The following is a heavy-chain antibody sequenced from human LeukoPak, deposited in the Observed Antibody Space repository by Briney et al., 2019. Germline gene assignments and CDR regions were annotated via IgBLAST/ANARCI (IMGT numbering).Heavy chain of an antibody. V-gene: IGHV1-2*02. CDR2: NNPNSGGT. CDR1: GYTFTGYY. D-gene: IGHD2-15*01. Sequence: ASVKVSCKASGYTFTGYYMHWVRQAPGQGLEWMGWNNPNSGGTNYAQKFQGRVTMTRDTSISTAYMELSRLRSDDTAVYYCASALYCSGGSCYDYWGQGTLVTVSS. J-gene: IGHJ4*02. CDR3: ASALYCSGGSCYDY.